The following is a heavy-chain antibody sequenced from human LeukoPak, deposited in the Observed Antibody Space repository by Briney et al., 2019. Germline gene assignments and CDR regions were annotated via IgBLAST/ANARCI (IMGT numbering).Heavy chain of an antibody. D-gene: IGHD3-16*02. V-gene: IGHV1-2*02. CDR1: GYTFTGYY. J-gene: IGHJ4*02. CDR2: INPNSGGT. CDR3: AREAYAFGGVIVLEVWFY. Sequence: ASVKVSCKASGYTFTGYYMHWVRQAPGQGLEWMGWINPNSGGTNYAQKFQGRVTMTRDTSISTAYMELSRLRSDDTAVYYCAREAYAFGGVIVLEVWFYWGQGTLVTVSS.